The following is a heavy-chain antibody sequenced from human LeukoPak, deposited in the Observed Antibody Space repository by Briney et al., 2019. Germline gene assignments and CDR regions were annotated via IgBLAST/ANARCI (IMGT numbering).Heavy chain of an antibody. CDR1: GFTFSSYS. CDR3: ARDGEPYSSSWYRGYYYGMDV. J-gene: IGHJ6*02. D-gene: IGHD6-13*01. Sequence: GGSLRLSCAASGFTFSSYSMNWVRQAPGKGLEWVSSISSSSSYIYYADSVKGRFTISRDNAKNSLYLQMNSLRAEDTAVYYCARDGEPYSSSWYRGYYYGMDVWGQGTTVTVSS. V-gene: IGHV3-21*01. CDR2: ISSSSSYI.